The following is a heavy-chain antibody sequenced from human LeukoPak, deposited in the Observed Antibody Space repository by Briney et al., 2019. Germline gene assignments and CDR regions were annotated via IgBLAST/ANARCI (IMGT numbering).Heavy chain of an antibody. V-gene: IGHV1-69*13. Sequence: SVKVSCKASGGTFSSYAISWVRQAPGQGLEWMGGIIPIFGTANYAQKFQGRVTITADESTSTAYMELSSLRSEDTAVYYCASAIVVVTAPLDYWGQGTLVTVSS. CDR2: IIPIFGTA. D-gene: IGHD2-21*02. CDR3: ASAIVVVTAPLDY. CDR1: GGTFSSYA. J-gene: IGHJ4*02.